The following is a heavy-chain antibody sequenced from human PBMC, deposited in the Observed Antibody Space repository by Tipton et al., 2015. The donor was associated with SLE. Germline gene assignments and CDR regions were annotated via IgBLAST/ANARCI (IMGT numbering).Heavy chain of an antibody. CDR1: GASIKSGSYF. CDR3: VRVVPRGGTDY. CDR2: MFSSGDT. Sequence: TLSLTCTVSGASIKSGSYFWTWIRQPAGKGLEWIGRMFSSGDTNYNPSLKSRLTMSVDTSKNQFSLTVNSVTAADTAVYYCVRVVPRGGTDYWGQGTLSTVSS. J-gene: IGHJ4*02. V-gene: IGHV4-61*02. D-gene: IGHD2-15*01.